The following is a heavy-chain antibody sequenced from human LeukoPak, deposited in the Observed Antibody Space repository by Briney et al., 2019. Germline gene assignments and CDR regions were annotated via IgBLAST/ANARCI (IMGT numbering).Heavy chain of an antibody. Sequence: GGSLRLSCAASGFTFSSYAMSWVRQAPGKGLEWVSAISGSGGSTYYADSVKGRFTISRDNSKNTLYLQMNTLRAEDTAVYYCAKDTYGSGTSHFDYWGQGTLVTVSS. CDR1: GFTFSSYA. CDR2: ISGSGGST. CDR3: AKDTYGSGTSHFDY. J-gene: IGHJ4*02. D-gene: IGHD3-10*01. V-gene: IGHV3-23*01.